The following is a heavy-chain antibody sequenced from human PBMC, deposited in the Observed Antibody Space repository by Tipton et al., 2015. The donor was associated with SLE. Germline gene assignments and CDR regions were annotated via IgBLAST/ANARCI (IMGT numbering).Heavy chain of an antibody. CDR2: ISGSGGST. V-gene: IGHV3-23*01. CDR3: AKSRESGFGDY. D-gene: IGHD3-3*01. Sequence: SLRLSCAASGFTFSSYAMSWVRQAPGKGLEWVSAISGSGGSTYYADSVKGRFTISRDNSKNTLYLHMNTLRAEDTAVYYCAKSRESGFGDYWGQGTLVTVSS. CDR1: GFTFSSYA. J-gene: IGHJ4*02.